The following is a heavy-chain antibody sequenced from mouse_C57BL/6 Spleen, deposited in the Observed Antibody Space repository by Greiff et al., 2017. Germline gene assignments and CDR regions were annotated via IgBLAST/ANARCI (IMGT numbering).Heavy chain of an antibody. Sequence: QVQLQQPGAELVKPGASVKLSCKASGYTFTSYWMQWVKQRPGQGLEWIGEIDPSDSYTNYNQKFKGKATLTVDTSSSTAYMQLSSLTSEDSAVYYCARSRATVVADAMDYWGQGTSVTVSS. CDR3: ARSRATVVADAMDY. CDR2: IDPSDSYT. J-gene: IGHJ4*01. D-gene: IGHD1-1*01. CDR1: GYTFTSYW. V-gene: IGHV1-50*01.